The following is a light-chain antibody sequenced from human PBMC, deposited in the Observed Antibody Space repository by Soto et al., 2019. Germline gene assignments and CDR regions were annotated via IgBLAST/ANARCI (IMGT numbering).Light chain of an antibody. Sequence: QSALTQPASVSGSPGQSITISCTGTSSDIGAYNYVSWYQQHPGKAPKLMIYEVTNRPSGISNRFSGSRSGNTASLSISGLQAEDDADYYCSSYSSAIAFVFGTGTKLTVL. CDR3: SSYSSAIAFV. CDR1: SSDIGAYNY. V-gene: IGLV2-14*01. J-gene: IGLJ1*01. CDR2: EVT.